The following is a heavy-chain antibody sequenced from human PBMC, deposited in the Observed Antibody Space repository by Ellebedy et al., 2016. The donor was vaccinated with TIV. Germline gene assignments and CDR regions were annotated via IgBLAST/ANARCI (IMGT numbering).Heavy chain of an antibody. CDR3: ARGIAVASNWFDP. CDR1: GGSISSYY. V-gene: IGHV4-59*01. D-gene: IGHD6-19*01. J-gene: IGHJ5*02. Sequence: GSLRLXXTVSGGSISSYYWSWIRQPPGKGLEWIGYIYYSGSTNYNPSLKSRVTISVDTSKNQFSLKLSSVTAADTAVYYCARGIAVASNWFDPWGQGTLVTVSS. CDR2: IYYSGST.